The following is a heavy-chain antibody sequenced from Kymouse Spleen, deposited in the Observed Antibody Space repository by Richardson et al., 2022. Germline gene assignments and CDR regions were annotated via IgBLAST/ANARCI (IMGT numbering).Heavy chain of an antibody. J-gene: IGHJ3*02. D-gene: IGHD1-7*01. CDR2: IKSKTDGGTT. Sequence: EVQLVESGGGLVKPGGSLRLSCAASGFTFSNAWMSWVRQAPGKGLEWVGRIKSKTDGGTTDYAAPVKGRFTISRDDSKNTLYLQMNSLKTEDTAVYYCTTDLYNWNSSDAFDIWGQGTMVTVSS. CDR1: GFTFSNAW. CDR3: TTDLYNWNSSDAFDI. V-gene: IGHV3-15*01.